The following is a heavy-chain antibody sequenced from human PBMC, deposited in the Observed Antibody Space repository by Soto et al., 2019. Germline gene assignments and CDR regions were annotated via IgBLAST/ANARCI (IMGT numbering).Heavy chain of an antibody. CDR2: VNGDGSTT. J-gene: IGHJ4*02. CDR3: TRGGTSATYWGLFDY. Sequence: GGSLRLSCAASGFTFSNYWTHWVRQAPGKGLVWVSRVNGDGSTTTYADFVKGRFTISRDNAKNTLYLQMDSLGADDTAVYYCTRGGTSATYWGLFDYWGQGALVTVSS. D-gene: IGHD7-27*01. CDR1: GFTFSNYW. V-gene: IGHV3-74*01.